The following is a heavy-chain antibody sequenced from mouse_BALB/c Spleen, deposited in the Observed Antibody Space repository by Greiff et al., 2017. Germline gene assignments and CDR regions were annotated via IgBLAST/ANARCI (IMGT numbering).Heavy chain of an antibody. CDR3: ARDPLTTARGFAY. V-gene: IGHV5-9-4*01. J-gene: IGHJ3*01. CDR1: GFTFSSYA. Sequence: EVHLVESGGGLVKPGGSLELSCAASGFTFSSYAMSWVRQSPEKRLEWVAEISSGGSYTYYPDTVTGRFTISRDNAKNTLYLEMSSLRSEDTAMYYCARDPLTTARGFAYWGQGTLVTVSA. CDR2: ISSGGSYT. D-gene: IGHD1-2*01.